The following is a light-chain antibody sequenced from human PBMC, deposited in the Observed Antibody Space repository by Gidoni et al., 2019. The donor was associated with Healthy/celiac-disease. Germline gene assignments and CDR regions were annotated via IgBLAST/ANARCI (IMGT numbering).Light chain of an antibody. V-gene: IGKV1-39*01. CDR1: QSISNY. J-gene: IGKJ3*01. CDR2: AAS. CDR3: QQSDSTPLT. Sequence: DIQMTQSPSSLSAAVGDRVTITCRASQSISNYLNWYQQKPGKAPKLLIYAASSLQSGVPSRFSGSGSGTDFTLTISSLQPEDFATYYCQQSDSTPLTFGPGTKVDIQ.